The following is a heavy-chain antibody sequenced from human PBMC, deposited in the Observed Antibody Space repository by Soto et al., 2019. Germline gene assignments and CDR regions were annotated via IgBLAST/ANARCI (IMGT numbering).Heavy chain of an antibody. D-gene: IGHD2-2*01. CDR2: ISYDGSNR. CDR1: GFTFSSYG. CDR3: AKAGLTYFGSTSGYEFYMDV. V-gene: IGHV3-30*18. J-gene: IGHJ6*03. Sequence: QVQLVESGGGVVQPGRSLRLSCAASGFTFSSYGMHWVRQAPGKGLEWVAAISYDGSNRDYADSVKGRFTISRVNSKHKLFLQMRSLRGQETAVYYCAKAGLTYFGSTSGYEFYMDVWGKGPTVTVSS.